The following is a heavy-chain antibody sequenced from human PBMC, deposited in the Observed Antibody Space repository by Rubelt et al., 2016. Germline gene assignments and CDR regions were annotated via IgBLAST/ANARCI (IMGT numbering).Heavy chain of an antibody. D-gene: IGHD1-1*01. CDR2: IYSGGDT. Sequence: EVQLVESGGGLVQPGGSLRLACAASGFTFSSYRMNWVRQAPGKGLEWVSVIYSGGDTSYADSVRGRFTISRDKSKNTLYLQMNSLRVEDTAVYYCARDGVGSWGQGTLVTVSS. J-gene: IGHJ4*02. CDR3: ARDGVGS. V-gene: IGHV3-66*01. CDR1: GFTFSSYR.